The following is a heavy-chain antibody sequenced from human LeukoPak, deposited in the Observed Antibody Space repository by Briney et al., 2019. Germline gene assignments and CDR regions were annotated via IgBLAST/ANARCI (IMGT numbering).Heavy chain of an antibody. J-gene: IGHJ6*02. CDR1: GFTFSSYG. Sequence: GGSLRLSCAASGFTFSSYGTHWVRQAPGKGLGGVAVIWYDGSNKYYADSVKGRFTISRDNSKNTLYLQMNSLRAEDTAVYYCARAREQWLVRYYYYGMDVWGQGTTVTVSS. V-gene: IGHV3-33*01. CDR3: ARAREQWLVRYYYYGMDV. CDR2: IWYDGSNK. D-gene: IGHD6-19*01.